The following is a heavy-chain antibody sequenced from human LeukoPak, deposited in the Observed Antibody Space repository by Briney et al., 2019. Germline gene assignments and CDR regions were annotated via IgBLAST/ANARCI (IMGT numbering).Heavy chain of an antibody. CDR3: AKSIYHSGNY. D-gene: IGHD3-10*01. Sequence: GGSLSLLCALSGFTISTYGMIGLRQAPARGVEWVSSISGVSTYYADSVKGRFTITRDKSKTTVSLEMNSLGAEDTAVYYCAKSIYHSGNYWGQGTLVTVSS. V-gene: IGHV3-23*01. J-gene: IGHJ4*02. CDR2: ISGVST. CDR1: GFTISTYG.